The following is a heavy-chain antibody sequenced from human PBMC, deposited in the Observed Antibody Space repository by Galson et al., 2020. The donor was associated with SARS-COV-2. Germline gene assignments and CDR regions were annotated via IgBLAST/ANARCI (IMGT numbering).Heavy chain of an antibody. D-gene: IGHD2-15*01. J-gene: IGHJ1*01. CDR3: AREVSVVAPIEH. Sequence: ASVKVSCKASGYTFPVYGITWVRQAPGQGLEYMGWISPYNGNRNYAGKFQDRVTLTTDTSTTTAFMELRSLRSDDTAVYYCAREVSVVAPIEHWGQGTQVTVSS. CDR2: ISPYNGNR. V-gene: IGHV1-18*01. CDR1: GYTFPVYG.